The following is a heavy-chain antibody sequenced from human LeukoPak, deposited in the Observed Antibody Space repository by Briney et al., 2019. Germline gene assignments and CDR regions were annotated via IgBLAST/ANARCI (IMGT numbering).Heavy chain of an antibody. Sequence: PSETLSLTCTVSGGSISSSSYYWGWIRQPPGKGPEWIGSIYYSGSTYYNPSLKSRVTISVDTSKNQFSLKLSSVTAADTAVYYCARDAGYYDFWSGYPAHPYYFDYWGQGTLVTVSS. J-gene: IGHJ4*02. CDR2: IYYSGST. CDR1: GGSISSSSYY. V-gene: IGHV4-39*07. CDR3: ARDAGYYDFWSGYPAHPYYFDY. D-gene: IGHD3-3*01.